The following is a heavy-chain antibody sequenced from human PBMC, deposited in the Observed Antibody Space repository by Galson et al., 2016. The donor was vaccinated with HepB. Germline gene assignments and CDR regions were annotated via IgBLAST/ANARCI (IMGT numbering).Heavy chain of an antibody. CDR2: IDPEEGER. D-gene: IGHD2-15*01. J-gene: IGHJ3*01. CDR3: AVVMVDFELGAFDF. Sequence: SVKVSCKVSGYTLTELSMHWVRQAPGKGLEWMGGIDPEEGERMYAEKFQGRVTMTEDTSKDTAYMDLSSLRSEDTAVYYCAVVMVDFELGAFDFWGQGTMVTVSS. V-gene: IGHV1-24*01. CDR1: GYTLTELS.